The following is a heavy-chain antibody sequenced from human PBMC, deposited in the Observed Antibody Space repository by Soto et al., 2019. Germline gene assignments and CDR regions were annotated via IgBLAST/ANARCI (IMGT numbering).Heavy chain of an antibody. Sequence: PGGSLRLSCSASGFTFKKHAMHWVRQAPGKGLEWVSSISSSSSYMYYADSVKGRFTISRDNAKNSLYLQMNSLRAEDTAVYYCARDCTNGVCYPDYYGMDVWGQGTTVTVSS. CDR3: ARDCTNGVCYPDYYGMDV. CDR1: GFTFKKHA. CDR2: ISSSSSYM. V-gene: IGHV3-21*01. D-gene: IGHD2-8*01. J-gene: IGHJ6*02.